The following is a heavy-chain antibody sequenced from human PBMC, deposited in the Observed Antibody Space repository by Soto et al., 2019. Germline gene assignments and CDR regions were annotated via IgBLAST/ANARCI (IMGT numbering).Heavy chain of an antibody. J-gene: IGHJ4*02. CDR2: INHSGST. CDR3: ARGAGGITMIVVVIDGAYFDY. V-gene: IGHV4-34*01. D-gene: IGHD3-22*01. CDR1: GGSFSGYY. Sequence: SETLSLTCAVYGGSFSGYYWSWIRQPPGKGLEWIGEINHSGSTNYNPSLKSRVTISVDTSKNQFSLKLSSVTAADTAVYYCARGAGGITMIVVVIDGAYFDYLGQGTLVTVS.